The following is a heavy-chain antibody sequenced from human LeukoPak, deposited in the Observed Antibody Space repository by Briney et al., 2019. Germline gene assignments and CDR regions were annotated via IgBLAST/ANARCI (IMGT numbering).Heavy chain of an antibody. Sequence: GGSLRLSCAASGFTFSRSGMHWVRQAPGKGLEWVAFIRYDGNNKYYADSVKGRFTFSRDTSKDTLYLQMNSLRAEDTAVYYCAKDARGCSDYWGQGTLVTVSS. J-gene: IGHJ4*02. V-gene: IGHV3-30*02. CDR3: AKDARGCSDY. CDR1: GFTFSRSG. D-gene: IGHD5-12*01. CDR2: IRYDGNNK.